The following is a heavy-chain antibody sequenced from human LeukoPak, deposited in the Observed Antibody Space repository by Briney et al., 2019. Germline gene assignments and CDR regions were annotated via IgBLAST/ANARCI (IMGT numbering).Heavy chain of an antibody. CDR1: GGSFSGYY. J-gene: IGHJ4*02. CDR2: IHYSGRI. CDR3: SRGTDAYKCGNS. V-gene: IGHV4-34*01. Sequence: NSSETLSLTCAVYGGSFSGYYLTWIRQPPGKGLEWIGEIHYSGRINYNPSLKSRVTISADTSNNHFSLKMNSVTAADTAVYYCSRGTDAYKCGNSWGQGTLVTVSS. D-gene: IGHD5-24*01.